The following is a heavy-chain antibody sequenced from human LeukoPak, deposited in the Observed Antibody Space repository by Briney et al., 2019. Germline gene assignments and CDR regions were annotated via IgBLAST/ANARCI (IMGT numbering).Heavy chain of an antibody. Sequence: GGSLRLSCAASGFTFSDYWMTWVRQAPGKGLEWVAKINLDGSEKYYLDSVKGRFIISRDNAKNSLFLQMNSLRAEDTAVYYCARDPSYGYYFDYWGQGTLVTVSS. CDR2: INLDGSEK. D-gene: IGHD3-16*02. V-gene: IGHV3-7*01. CDR3: ARDPSYGYYFDY. J-gene: IGHJ4*02. CDR1: GFTFSDYW.